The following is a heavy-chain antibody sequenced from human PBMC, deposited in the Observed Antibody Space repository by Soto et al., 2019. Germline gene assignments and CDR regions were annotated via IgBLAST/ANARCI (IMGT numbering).Heavy chain of an antibody. J-gene: IGHJ3*01. CDR2: INTRGNI. D-gene: IGHD2-8*02. CDR3: ARLQLPDVTGGFDV. Sequence: SETLSLTCTASGVSMNNYYWSWIRQPAGKGLEWIGRINTRGNINYNPSLNSRVTMSIDTSKRQSSLKLSSMTAADTAVYYCARLQLPDVTGGFDVWGQGTTVSV. CDR1: GVSMNNYY. V-gene: IGHV4-4*07.